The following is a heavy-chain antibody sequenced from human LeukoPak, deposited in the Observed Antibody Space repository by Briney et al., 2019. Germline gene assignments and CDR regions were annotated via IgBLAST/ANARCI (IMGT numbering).Heavy chain of an antibody. V-gene: IGHV3-30*02. CDR3: ARDLANWNYEDDAFDI. CDR1: GFTFSSYG. J-gene: IGHJ3*02. Sequence: GGSLRLSCAASGFTFSSYGMHWVRQAPGKGLEWVAFIRYDGSNKYYADSVKGRFTISRDNSKNTLYLQMNSLRAEDTAVYYCARDLANWNYEDDAFDIWGQGTMVTVSS. D-gene: IGHD1-7*01. CDR2: IRYDGSNK.